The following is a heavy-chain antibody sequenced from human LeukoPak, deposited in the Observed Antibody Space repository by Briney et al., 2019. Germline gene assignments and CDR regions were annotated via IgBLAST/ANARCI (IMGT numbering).Heavy chain of an antibody. V-gene: IGHV4-39*07. J-gene: IGHJ3*02. CDR3: AGKSSGWYGDAFDI. CDR2: INHSGST. Sequence: SQTLSLTCTVSGGSISSGSYYWSWIRHPPGKGLEWIGEINHSGSTNYNPSLKSRVTISVDTSKNQFFLKLRSVTGADTAVYYCAGKSSGWYGDAFDIWGQGTMVTVSS. CDR1: GGSISSGSYY. D-gene: IGHD6-19*01.